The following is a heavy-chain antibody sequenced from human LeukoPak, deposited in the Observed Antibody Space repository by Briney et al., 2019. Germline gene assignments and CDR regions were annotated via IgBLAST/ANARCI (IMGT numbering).Heavy chain of an antibody. D-gene: IGHD2-21*01. CDR3: TRGIHLDAFDI. Sequence: PSETLSLTCSVYGGSFSDYDWSWVRQAPGRGLQWIGEINQSGATNCDPSLKSRVTMSIDTSKNQFSLKLSSVTAADTAVYYCTRGIHLDAFDIWGQGTMVTVSS. CDR1: GGSFSDYD. J-gene: IGHJ3*02. CDR2: INQSGAT. V-gene: IGHV4-34*01.